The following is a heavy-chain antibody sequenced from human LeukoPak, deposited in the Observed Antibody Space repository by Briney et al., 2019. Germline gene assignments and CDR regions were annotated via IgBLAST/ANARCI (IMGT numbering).Heavy chain of an antibody. V-gene: IGHV4-39*01. Sequence: SETLSLTCTVSGGSISSSSYYWGWIRQPPGKGLEWIGSIYYSGSTYYNPSLKSRVTISVDTSKNQFSLKLSSVTAADTAVYYCARGVGSSWSSKGYYMDVWGKGTTVTVSS. CDR2: IYYSGST. CDR1: GGSISSSSYY. J-gene: IGHJ6*03. D-gene: IGHD6-13*01. CDR3: ARGVGSSWSSKGYYMDV.